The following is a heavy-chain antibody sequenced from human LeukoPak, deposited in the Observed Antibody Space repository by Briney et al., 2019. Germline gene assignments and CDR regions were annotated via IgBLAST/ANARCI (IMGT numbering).Heavy chain of an antibody. CDR3: ARDDGATVTTNNVDY. CDR2: ISSSSSYI. CDR1: GFSVSSNY. Sequence: GGSLRLSCAASGFSVSSNYMCWVRQAPGKGLEWVSSISSSSSYIYYADSVKGRFTISRDNAKNSLYLQMNSLRAEDTAVYYCARDDGATVTTNNVDYWGQGTLVTVSS. D-gene: IGHD4-17*01. J-gene: IGHJ4*02. V-gene: IGHV3-21*01.